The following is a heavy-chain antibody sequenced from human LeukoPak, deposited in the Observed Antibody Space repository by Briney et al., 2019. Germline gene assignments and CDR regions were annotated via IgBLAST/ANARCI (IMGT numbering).Heavy chain of an antibody. V-gene: IGHV3-23*01. Sequence: GGSLRLSCAASGFTFSNYAMSWVRQAPGKGLEWVSAISGSGGSTYYADSVKGRFTISRDNSKNTLYLQMNSLRAEDTAVYYCAKADYRLGLENWGQGTLVTVSS. D-gene: IGHD4-11*01. J-gene: IGHJ4*02. CDR1: GFTFSNYA. CDR3: AKADYRLGLEN. CDR2: ISGSGGST.